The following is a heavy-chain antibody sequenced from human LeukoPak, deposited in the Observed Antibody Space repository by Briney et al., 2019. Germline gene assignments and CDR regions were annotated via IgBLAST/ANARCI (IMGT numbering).Heavy chain of an antibody. J-gene: IGHJ4*02. Sequence: AGGSLRLSCAASGFTVSSNYMSWVRQAPGKGQEWVSVIYSGGSTYYADSVKGRFTISRDNSKNTLYLQMNSLRAEDTAVYYCAREVCLDYWGQGTLVTASS. CDR1: GFTVSSNY. CDR3: AREVCLDY. CDR2: IYSGGST. V-gene: IGHV3-53*01. D-gene: IGHD3-10*02.